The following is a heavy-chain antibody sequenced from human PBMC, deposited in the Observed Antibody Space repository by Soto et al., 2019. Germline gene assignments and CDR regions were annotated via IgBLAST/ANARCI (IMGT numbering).Heavy chain of an antibody. D-gene: IGHD6-19*01. Sequence: QVPLVQSGAEVKKPGASVKVSCKASGYTFTGYYMHWVRQAPGQGLEWMGWINPNSGGTNYAQKFQGRVTMTRDTSISTAYMELSRLRSDDTAVYYCARARPGIAVAGTRVWFDPWGQGTLVTVSS. J-gene: IGHJ5*02. V-gene: IGHV1-2*02. CDR3: ARARPGIAVAGTRVWFDP. CDR2: INPNSGGT. CDR1: GYTFTGYY.